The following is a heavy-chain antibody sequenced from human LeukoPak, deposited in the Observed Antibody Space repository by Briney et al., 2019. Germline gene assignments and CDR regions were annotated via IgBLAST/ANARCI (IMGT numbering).Heavy chain of an antibody. CDR1: GFTFSSYS. CDR2: ISSRSSYI. D-gene: IGHD3-9*01. Sequence: GGSLRLSCAASGFTFSSYSMNWVRQAPGKGLEWVSSISSRSSYIYYADSVKGRFTISRDNSKNTLYLQMNSLRAEDTAVYYCAKDLRNSGYYNDWGQGTQVTVSS. CDR3: AKDLRNSGYYND. V-gene: IGHV3-21*04. J-gene: IGHJ4*02.